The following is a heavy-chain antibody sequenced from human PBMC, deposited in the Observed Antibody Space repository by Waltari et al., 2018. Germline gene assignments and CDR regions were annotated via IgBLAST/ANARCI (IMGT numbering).Heavy chain of an antibody. D-gene: IGHD6-13*01. CDR2: INHSGST. CDR3: ARVKGSGVAAAGLPWFDS. CDR1: GGSFSGYY. J-gene: IGHJ5*01. Sequence: QVQLQQWGAGLLKPSETLSLTCAVYGGSFSGYYWSWIRQPPGKGLEWIGEINHSGSTNYNPSLKSRVTISVDTSKNQFSLKLSSVTAADTAVYYCARVKGSGVAAAGLPWFDSWGQGTLVTVSS. V-gene: IGHV4-34*01.